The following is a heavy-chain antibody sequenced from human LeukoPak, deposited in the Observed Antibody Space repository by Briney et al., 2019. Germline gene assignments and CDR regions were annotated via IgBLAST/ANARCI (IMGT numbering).Heavy chain of an antibody. CDR1: GFTFSRYA. Sequence: GGSLRLSCAASGFTFSRYAMSWVRQAPGKGLEWVSAISRNEAGTYYADSVKGRFTISRDNAKNSLYLQMNSLRAEDTALYYCAREGSGDYYMDVWGKGTTVTVSS. V-gene: IGHV3-23*01. D-gene: IGHD3-10*01. CDR3: AREGSGDYYMDV. J-gene: IGHJ6*03. CDR2: ISRNEAGT.